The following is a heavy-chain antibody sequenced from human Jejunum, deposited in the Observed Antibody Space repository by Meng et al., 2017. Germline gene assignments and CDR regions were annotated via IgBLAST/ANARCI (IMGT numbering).Heavy chain of an antibody. CDR1: GDSFAGYD. Sequence: ASVKVSCKASGDSFAGYDFHWVRQAPGQGLEWMGRINYNSGATAYAQQFQGRVTMTRDTSTMTMFMELSGLKSDDTAMFYCARDDRREGFNLGADFFDTWGQGTQVTVAS. V-gene: IGHV1-2*06. J-gene: IGHJ4*02. CDR3: ARDDRREGFNLGADFFDT. CDR2: INYNSGAT. D-gene: IGHD3-16*01.